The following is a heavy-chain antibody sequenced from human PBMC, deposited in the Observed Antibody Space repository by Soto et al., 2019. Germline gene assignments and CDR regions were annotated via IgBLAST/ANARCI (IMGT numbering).Heavy chain of an antibody. J-gene: IGHJ4*02. CDR1: GFTFSNYY. D-gene: IGHD6-19*01. V-gene: IGHV3-11*01. CDR2: ISSTGRTI. CDR3: ARSYSSGWEFDY. Sequence: GGSLRLSCGASGFTFSNYYMSWIRQAPGKGLEWVSYISSTGRTIYYADSVKGRFTVSRDNARNSLSLKLNSLRVEDTAVYYCARSYSSGWEFDYWGQGTQVTVYS.